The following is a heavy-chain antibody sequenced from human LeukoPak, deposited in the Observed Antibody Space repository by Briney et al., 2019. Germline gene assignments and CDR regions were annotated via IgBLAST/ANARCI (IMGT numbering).Heavy chain of an antibody. Sequence: PGGSPRLSCAASGFTVSSNYMSWVRQAPGKGLEWVSYISSSRNYIFYADSVKGRFTISRDNAKNSLYLQMNSLRAEDTAVYYCARDPYYYDSSGYYGEGFDYWGQGTLVTVSS. D-gene: IGHD3-22*01. CDR1: GFTVSSNY. CDR3: ARDPYYYDSSGYYGEGFDY. CDR2: ISSSRNYI. J-gene: IGHJ4*02. V-gene: IGHV3-21*01.